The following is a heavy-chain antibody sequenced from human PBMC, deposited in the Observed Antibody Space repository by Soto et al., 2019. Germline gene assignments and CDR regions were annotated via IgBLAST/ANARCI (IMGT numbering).Heavy chain of an antibody. CDR2: INHSGST. J-gene: IGHJ4*02. CDR1: GGSFSGYY. V-gene: IGHV4-34*01. D-gene: IGHD5-18*01. Sequence: QVQLQQWGAGLLKPSETLSLTCAVYGGSFSGYYWSWIRQPPGKGLEWIGEINHSGSTNYNPSLKSRVTISVDTSKNQFSLKLSSVTAADTAVYYCARVIFRYSYGYGGFDYWGQGTLVTVSS. CDR3: ARVIFRYSYGYGGFDY.